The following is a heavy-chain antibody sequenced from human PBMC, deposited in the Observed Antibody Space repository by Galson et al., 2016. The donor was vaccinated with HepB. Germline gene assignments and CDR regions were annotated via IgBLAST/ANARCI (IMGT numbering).Heavy chain of an antibody. D-gene: IGHD1/OR15-1a*01. J-gene: IGHJ4*02. CDR2: ITPIFGTP. V-gene: IGHV1-69*06. Sequence: SVKVSCKASGGTFSSSWVRQAPGQGLEWLGGITPIFGTPIYAPNFQGRVTIISDRSTGTASMELRSLKVDDTAGYYCAREAGLEGTAPLYYFDYWGQGTLVTVSS. CDR1: GGTFSS. CDR3: AREAGLEGTAPLYYFDY.